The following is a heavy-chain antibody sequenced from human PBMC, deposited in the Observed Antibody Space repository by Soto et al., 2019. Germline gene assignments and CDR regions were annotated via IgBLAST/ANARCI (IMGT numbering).Heavy chain of an antibody. CDR2: IWYDGSNK. J-gene: IGHJ4*02. CDR3: ARDLEGPFDY. V-gene: IGHV3-33*01. Sequence: QVQLVESGGGVVQPGRSVRLSCAASGFTFSYYGMHWVRQAPGKGLEWVAVIWYDGSNKYYADSVKGRFTISRDNSKNTLYLQMNSLRAEDTAVYYCARDLEGPFDYWGQGTLVTVSS. CDR1: GFTFSYYG. D-gene: IGHD1-1*01.